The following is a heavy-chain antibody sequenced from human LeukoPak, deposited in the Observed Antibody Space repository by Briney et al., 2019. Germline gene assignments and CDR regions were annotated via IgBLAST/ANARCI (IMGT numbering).Heavy chain of an antibody. CDR2: MNPNSGNT. V-gene: IGHV1-8*01. CDR3: AEGPPPPVPDCSSTSCRLSYYYYGMDV. J-gene: IGHJ6*02. Sequence: GASVKVSCKASGYTFTSYDINWVRQATGQGLEWMGWMNPNSGNTGYAQKFQGRVTMTRNTSISTAYMELSSLRSEDTAVYYCAEGPPPPVPDCSSTSCRLSYYYYGMDVWGQGTTVTVSS. CDR1: GYTFTSYD. D-gene: IGHD2-2*01.